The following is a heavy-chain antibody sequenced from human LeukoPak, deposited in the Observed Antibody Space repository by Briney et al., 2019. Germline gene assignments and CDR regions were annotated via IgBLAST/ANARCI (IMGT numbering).Heavy chain of an antibody. V-gene: IGHV4-4*09. CDR1: GGSISSYY. Sequence: PSETLSLTCTVSGGSISSYYWSLIRQPPGKGLEWIGYIYTSGSTNYNPSLKSRVTISVDTSKNQFSLKLSSVTAADTAVYYCARLSSSSWYYYYYMDVWGKGTTVTVSS. CDR2: IYTSGST. CDR3: ARLSSSSWYYYYYMDV. J-gene: IGHJ6*03. D-gene: IGHD6-6*01.